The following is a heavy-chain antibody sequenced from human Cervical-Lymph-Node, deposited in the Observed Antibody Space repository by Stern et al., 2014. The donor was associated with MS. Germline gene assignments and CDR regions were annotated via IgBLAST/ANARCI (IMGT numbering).Heavy chain of an antibody. CDR1: GYTFRTYA. V-gene: IGHV1-18*04. D-gene: IGHD3-16*01. J-gene: IGHJ4*02. CDR3: ARGMGVLMDY. Sequence: QVQLVQSGAEVKKPGASVKVTCRTSGYTFRTYAISWLRQAPGQGLEWMGWVSASSSNTKYAQKFQGRVTMTIDTSTTTGYMELRTLRSDDTAVYYCARGMGVLMDYWGQGTLVTVSS. CDR2: VSASSSNT.